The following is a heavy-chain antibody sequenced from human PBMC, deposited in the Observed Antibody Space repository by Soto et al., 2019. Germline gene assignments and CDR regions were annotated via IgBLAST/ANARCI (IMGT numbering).Heavy chain of an antibody. CDR3: ARVRVIQPKNYFDY. D-gene: IGHD3-16*02. V-gene: IGHV1-3*01. CDR1: GYTFTNYA. CDR2: IDAGNGHT. Sequence: ASVKVSCKASGYTFTNYAIHWVRQAPGQRLECLGSIDAGNGHTKYSQKFQGRVTITRDTSASTAYMELSSLRSEDTAVYYCARVRVIQPKNYFDYWGQGTLVTVSS. J-gene: IGHJ4*02.